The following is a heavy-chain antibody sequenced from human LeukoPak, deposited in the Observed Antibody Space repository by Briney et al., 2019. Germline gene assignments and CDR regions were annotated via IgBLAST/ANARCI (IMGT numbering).Heavy chain of an antibody. V-gene: IGHV3-7*01. CDR1: GFTFSSYW. CDR2: IKQDGSET. D-gene: IGHD3-16*02. CDR3: ARNALTAFDV. Sequence: PGGSLRLSCAASGFTFSSYWMTWVRQAPGEGLEWLVNIKQDGSETYYVDSVKGRFTISRDNAKNSLYLQMNSLSAEDTAVYYCARNALTAFDVWGQGTMVTVSS. J-gene: IGHJ3*01.